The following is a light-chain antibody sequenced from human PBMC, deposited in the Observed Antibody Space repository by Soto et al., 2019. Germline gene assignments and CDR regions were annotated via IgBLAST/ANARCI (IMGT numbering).Light chain of an antibody. CDR1: QSVRSER. J-gene: IGKJ5*01. V-gene: IGKV3-20*01. CDR3: QEYDGAPPVT. CDR2: DAS. Sequence: EIVLTQSPYTLSLSPGERATLSCGSGQSVRSERLAWYQQKPGQAPRLVIFDASTRATGIPERFSGSGSGTHFTLTITSLEPEDFAVYYCQEYDGAPPVTFGLGTRLEIK.